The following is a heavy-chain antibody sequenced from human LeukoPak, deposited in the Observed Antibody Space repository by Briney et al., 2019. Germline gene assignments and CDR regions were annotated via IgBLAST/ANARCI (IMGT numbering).Heavy chain of an antibody. CDR3: AKYGNSGWVIDN. D-gene: IGHD6-19*01. Sequence: SETLSLTCTVSGGSIGSNYWTWIRQPPGKGLEYIGYIYYTVGTNYNPSLKSRVTISVDTSKNQFSLKLTSVTAADTAVYFCAKYGNSGWVIDNWGQGTLVTVSS. V-gene: IGHV4-59*08. CDR2: IYYTVGT. CDR1: GGSIGSNY. J-gene: IGHJ4*02.